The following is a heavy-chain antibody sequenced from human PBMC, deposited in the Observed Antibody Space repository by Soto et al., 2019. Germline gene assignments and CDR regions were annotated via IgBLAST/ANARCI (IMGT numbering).Heavy chain of an antibody. CDR3: AHKGPEDWPLDY. J-gene: IGHJ4*02. CDR2: IYWDDDK. V-gene: IGHV2-5*02. Sequence: QITLKESGPTLVKPTQTLTLTCTFSGFSLSTSGVGVGWIRQSPGKALEWLAVIYWDDDKRYSPSLKSRLSITKHTSKNQVVLTMTNMDPVDTATYYCAHKGPEDWPLDYWGQGTLVTVSS. D-gene: IGHD3-9*01. CDR1: GFSLSTSGVG.